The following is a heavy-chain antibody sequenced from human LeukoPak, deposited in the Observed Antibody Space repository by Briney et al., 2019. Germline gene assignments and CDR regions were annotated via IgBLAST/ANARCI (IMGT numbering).Heavy chain of an antibody. J-gene: IGHJ6*03. V-gene: IGHV3-7*01. CDR2: IKEDGGEK. Sequence: GGSLRLSCEASGFTLSTYWMSWVRQAPGKGLEWAANIKEDGGEKYYVDSVKGRFTISRDNAKNSLYLQMNSLRAEDTAVYYCARAAGYQLLYGYYYYMDVWGKGTTVTVSS. CDR3: ARAAGYQLLYGYYYYMDV. D-gene: IGHD2-2*02. CDR1: GFTLSTYW.